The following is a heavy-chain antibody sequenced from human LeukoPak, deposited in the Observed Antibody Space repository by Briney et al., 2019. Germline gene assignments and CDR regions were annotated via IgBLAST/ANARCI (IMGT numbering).Heavy chain of an antibody. CDR2: INGDGSYT. J-gene: IGHJ4*02. D-gene: IGHD1-1*01. V-gene: IGHV3-74*01. CDR3: VRDGRNWL. CDR1: GFTFSSYW. Sequence: PGGSLRLSCAASGFTFSSYWMHWVRLGPGNGPVWVSRINGDGSYTNYADSVEGRFTISRDNTKNTLFLQLNSLRVEDTAMYFCVRDGRNWLWGQGTLVTVSS.